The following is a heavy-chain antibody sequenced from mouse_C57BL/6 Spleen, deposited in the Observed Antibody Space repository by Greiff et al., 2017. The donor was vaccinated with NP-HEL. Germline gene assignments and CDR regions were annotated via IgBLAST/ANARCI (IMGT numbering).Heavy chain of an antibody. CDR3: AGEYFGSSFAY. J-gene: IGHJ3*01. D-gene: IGHD1-1*01. CDR1: GYSITSGYY. CDR2: ISYDGSN. Sequence: EVKLVESGPGLVKPSQSLSLPCSVTGYSITSGYYWNWIRQFPGNKLEWMGYISYDGSNNYNPSLKNRISITRDTSKNQFFLKLNSVTTEDTATYYCAGEYFGSSFAYWGQGTLVTVSA. V-gene: IGHV3-6*01.